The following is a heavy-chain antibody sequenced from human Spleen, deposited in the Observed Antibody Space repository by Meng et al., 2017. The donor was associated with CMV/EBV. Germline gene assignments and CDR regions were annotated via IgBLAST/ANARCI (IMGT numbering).Heavy chain of an antibody. J-gene: IGHJ4*02. V-gene: IGHV3-23*01. CDR3: ARMRGDF. Sequence: GESLKISCAASGFTFSSYAMSWVRQAPGKGLEWVSAISGSGGSTYYADSVKGRFTISRDNAKNSLNLQMNSLRAEDTAVYFCARMRGDFWGQGTLVTVSS. CDR2: ISGSGGST. CDR1: GFTFSSYA.